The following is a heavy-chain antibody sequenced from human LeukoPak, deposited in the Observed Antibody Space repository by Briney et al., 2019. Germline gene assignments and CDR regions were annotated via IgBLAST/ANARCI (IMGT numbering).Heavy chain of an antibody. J-gene: IGHJ3*01. CDR1: VASITSYT. D-gene: IGHD3-9*01. CDR3: AREGYYDILTGYQHDAFDV. Sequence: SETLSLTCTVSVASITSYTWTWIRQPAGKRLEWMGRMYSSGSTKYNPSLKIRVTMSLDTSKKQLSLKLSSVTAADTAVYYCAREGYYDILTGYQHDAFDVWGPGTMVTVSS. CDR2: MYSSGST. V-gene: IGHV4-4*07.